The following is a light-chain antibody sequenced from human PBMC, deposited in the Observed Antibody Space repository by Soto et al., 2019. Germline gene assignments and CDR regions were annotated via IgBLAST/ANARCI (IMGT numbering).Light chain of an antibody. Sequence: EIVMTQSPATLSVSPGERATLSCRASQSVSSXLAXYHQKPGQAPRLLIYGSSTRETDTPARFSGRGSGTEVTLTISRLQSEDFAVYYCQQYNNWPPWTFGQGTKVDIK. CDR2: GSS. J-gene: IGKJ1*01. CDR1: QSVSSX. V-gene: IGKV3-15*01. CDR3: QQYNNWPPWT.